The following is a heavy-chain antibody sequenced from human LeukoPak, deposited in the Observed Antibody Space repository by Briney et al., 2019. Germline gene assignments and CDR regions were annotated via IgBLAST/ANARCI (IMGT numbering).Heavy chain of an antibody. CDR1: GYTFTGYY. CDR2: INPNSGGT. V-gene: IGHV1-2*02. J-gene: IGHJ5*02. CDR3: ARDLSIVVVPAAPIGDNWFDP. D-gene: IGHD2-2*01. Sequence: ASVKVSCKASGYTFTGYYMHWVRQAPGQGLEWMGWINPNSGGTNYAQKFQGRVTMTRDTSISTAYMELSRLRSDDTAVYYCARDLSIVVVPAAPIGDNWFDPWGQGTLVTASS.